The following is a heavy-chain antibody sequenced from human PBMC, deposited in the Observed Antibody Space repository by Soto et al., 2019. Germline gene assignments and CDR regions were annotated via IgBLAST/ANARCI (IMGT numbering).Heavy chain of an antibody. CDR2: ISSSSSYT. D-gene: IGHD2-15*01. CDR1: GFTFSDYY. Sequence: QVQLVESGGGLVKPGGSLRLSCAASGFTFSDYYMSWNRQAPGKGLEWVSYISSSSSYTNYADSVKGRFTISRDNAKNSLYLQMNSLRAEDTAVYYCARVVVSANWFDPWGQGTLVTVSS. CDR3: ARVVVSANWFDP. J-gene: IGHJ5*02. V-gene: IGHV3-11*05.